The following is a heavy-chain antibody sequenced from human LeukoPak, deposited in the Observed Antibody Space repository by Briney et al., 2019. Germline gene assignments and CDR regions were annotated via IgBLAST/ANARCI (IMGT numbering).Heavy chain of an antibody. Sequence: ASVKVSCKASGYTFTGYHIHWVRQAPGQGLEWMGWINPNSGVTNYAQKFQGRVTMTRDTSISTAYMELSRLTSDDTAVYYCASRDGPQGAFDYWGQGTLVTVSS. CDR3: ASRDGPQGAFDY. J-gene: IGHJ4*02. CDR2: INPNSGVT. CDR1: GYTFTGYH. D-gene: IGHD5-24*01. V-gene: IGHV1-2*02.